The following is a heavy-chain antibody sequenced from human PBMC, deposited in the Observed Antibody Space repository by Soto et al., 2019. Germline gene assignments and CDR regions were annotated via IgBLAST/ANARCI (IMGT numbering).Heavy chain of an antibody. CDR2: IYDTGISGYTPST. Sequence: PSETLSLTCTVSGDSITSSYWSWIRRPPGKGLEWIAYIYDTGISGYTPSTSYNPSLKSRVTMSVDTSKSQFSLKLTSVTAADTAVYYCARGEDAFFYYGLDVWGQGITVTVSS. J-gene: IGHJ6*02. CDR1: GDSITSSY. V-gene: IGHV4-59*01. CDR3: ARGEDAFFYYGLDV.